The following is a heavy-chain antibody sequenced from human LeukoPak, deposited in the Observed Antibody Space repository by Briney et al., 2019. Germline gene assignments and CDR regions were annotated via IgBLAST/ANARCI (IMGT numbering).Heavy chain of an antibody. CDR3: AKEPIEYSSSEDV. CDR1: GFTFSSYG. Sequence: GRSLRLSCAASGFTFSSYGMHWVRQAPGKGLEWVAVISYDGSNKYYADSVKGRFTISRDNPKNTLYLQMNSLRAEDTAVYYCAKEPIEYSSSEDVWGQGTTVTVSS. J-gene: IGHJ6*02. V-gene: IGHV3-30*18. D-gene: IGHD6-6*01. CDR2: ISYDGSNK.